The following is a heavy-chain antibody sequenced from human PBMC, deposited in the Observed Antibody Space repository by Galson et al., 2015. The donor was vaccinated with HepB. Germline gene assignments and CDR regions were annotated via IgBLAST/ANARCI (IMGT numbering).Heavy chain of an antibody. D-gene: IGHD2/OR15-2a*01. CDR1: GFTFSTHD. CDR2: FWNERDSE. Sequence: SLRLSCAASGFTFSTHDIHWVRQAPGKGLEWVAVFWNERDSEYYADSVKGRFTASRDISKNTLYLEMNSLRAEDTAVCYCARDRDRTTFFFDHWGQGTLVTVSS. CDR3: ARDRDRTTFFFDH. V-gene: IGHV3-33*01. J-gene: IGHJ4*02.